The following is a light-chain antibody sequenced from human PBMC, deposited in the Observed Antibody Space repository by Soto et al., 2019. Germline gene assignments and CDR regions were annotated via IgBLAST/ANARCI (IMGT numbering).Light chain of an antibody. CDR1: SSNIGAGYV. J-gene: IGLJ1*01. CDR3: QSYDRSLRTYV. Sequence: QSVLTQPPSVSGAPGQRVTISCSGSSSNIGAGYVVNWYRQLPGTAPKLLIYGNSDRPSGVPDRFSGSKSGTSASLAITGLQAEDEADYFCQSYDRSLRTYVFGTATKLTVL. CDR2: GNS. V-gene: IGLV1-40*01.